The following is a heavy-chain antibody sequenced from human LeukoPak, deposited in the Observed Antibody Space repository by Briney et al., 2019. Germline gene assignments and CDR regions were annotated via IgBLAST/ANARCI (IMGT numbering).Heavy chain of an antibody. Sequence: SETLSLTCAVYGGSFSGYYWSWIRQPPGKGLEWIGYIYYSGSTNYNPSLKSRVTISVDTSKNQFSQKLSSVTAADTAVYYCARGIAVAGTSWFDPWGQGTLVTVSS. D-gene: IGHD6-19*01. V-gene: IGHV4-59*01. CDR2: IYYSGST. CDR1: GGSFSGYY. J-gene: IGHJ5*02. CDR3: ARGIAVAGTSWFDP.